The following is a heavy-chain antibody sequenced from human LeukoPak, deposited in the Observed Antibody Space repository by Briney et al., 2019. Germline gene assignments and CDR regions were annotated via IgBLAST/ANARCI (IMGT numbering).Heavy chain of an antibody. CDR3: AKDIGRGGRGSAFDI. J-gene: IGHJ3*02. CDR1: GFTFDDYA. CDR2: ISWNSGSI. Sequence: GRSLRLSCAASGFTFDDYAMHWVRQAPGKGLEWVPGISWNSGSIGYADSVKGRFTISRDNAKNSLYLQMNSLRAEDTALYYCAKDIGRGGRGSAFDIWGQGTMVTVSS. D-gene: IGHD2-15*01. V-gene: IGHV3-9*01.